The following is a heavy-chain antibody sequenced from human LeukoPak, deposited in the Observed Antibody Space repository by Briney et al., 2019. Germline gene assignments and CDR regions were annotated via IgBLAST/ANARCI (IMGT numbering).Heavy chain of an antibody. CDR2: IYTSGST. V-gene: IGHV4-4*07. D-gene: IGHD2-15*01. CDR3: ARDLYSLRAFDI. CDR1: GGSISSYY. Sequence: PSETLSLTCTVSGGSISSYYWSWLRQPAGKGLEWIGRIYTSGSTNYNPSLKSRVTMSVDTSKNQFSLKLSSVTAADMAVYYCARDLYSLRAFDIWGQGTMVTVSS. J-gene: IGHJ3*02.